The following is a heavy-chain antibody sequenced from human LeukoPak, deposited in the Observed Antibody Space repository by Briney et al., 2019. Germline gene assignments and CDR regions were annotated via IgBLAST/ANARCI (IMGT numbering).Heavy chain of an antibody. V-gene: IGHV3-30*03. D-gene: IGHD4/OR15-4a*01. CDR1: GFTFSSYG. J-gene: IGHJ4*02. Sequence: GGSLRLSCAASGFTFSSYGMHWVRQAPGKGLEWVAVISSDGSNKYYADSVKGRFTISRDNSKNTLYLQMNSLRAEDTAVCYCARYGAGDSYFDYWGQGTLVTVSS. CDR2: ISSDGSNK. CDR3: ARYGAGDSYFDY.